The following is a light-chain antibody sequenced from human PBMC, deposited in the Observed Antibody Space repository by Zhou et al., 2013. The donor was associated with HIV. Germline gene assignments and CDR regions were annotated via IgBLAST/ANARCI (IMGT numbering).Light chain of an antibody. J-gene: IGLJ3*02. CDR2: DDT. CDR1: SSNIGAGFV. CDR3: AALDDGLTDRWV. V-gene: IGLV1-40*01. Sequence: QSVLTQPPSVSGAPGQRVTISCSGSSSNIGAGFVVHWYQHLPGTAPKLLIYDDTDRPSGVPGRFSASKSGTSASLAITGLQAEDEADYYCAALDDGLTDRWVFGGGTKLTVL.